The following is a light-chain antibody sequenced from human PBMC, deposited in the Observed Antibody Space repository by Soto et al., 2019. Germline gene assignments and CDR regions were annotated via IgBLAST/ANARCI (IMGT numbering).Light chain of an antibody. CDR2: EVD. Sequence: QSALTQPASVSGSPGQSITISCTGTNNDIGAYPYVSWYQQHPGTAPKLLIYEVDNRPSGISDRFSGSKSGNTASLTISGLQAEDESHYYCSSFATSGTNVIFGGGTKVTVL. CDR3: SSFATSGTNVI. V-gene: IGLV2-14*01. CDR1: NNDIGAYPY. J-gene: IGLJ2*01.